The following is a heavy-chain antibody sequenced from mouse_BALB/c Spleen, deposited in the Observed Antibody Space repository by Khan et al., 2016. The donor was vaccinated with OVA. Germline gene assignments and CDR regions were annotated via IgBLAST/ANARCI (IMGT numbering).Heavy chain of an antibody. CDR3: TRDGNYAHWYFDV. CDR1: GFTFSSYT. D-gene: IGHD2-1*01. CDR2: ISSGGTYT. V-gene: IGHV5-6-4*01. J-gene: IGHJ1*01. Sequence: EVELVESGGGLVKPGGSLKLPCAASGFTFSSYTMSWFRQTPEKRLEWVATISSGGTYTYYPDSVKDRFTISRDNAKNTLYLQMSSLKSEVTAMYYCTRDGNYAHWYFDVWGAGATVTVSS.